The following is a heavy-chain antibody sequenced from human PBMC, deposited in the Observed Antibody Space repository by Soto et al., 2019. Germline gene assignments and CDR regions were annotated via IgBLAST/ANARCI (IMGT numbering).Heavy chain of an antibody. D-gene: IGHD3-3*01. CDR3: ARGIYDAPFVFDT. CDR1: GSTFSLYW. Sequence: GGSLRLSCAASGSTFSLYWMHWVRQAPGKGLEWVSGINSDGTGSTYADPVEGRFTTSRDNAKNTLYLQMNSLRAEDTAVYYWARGIYDAPFVFDTSGRGILVSVSS. J-gene: IGHJ5*02. V-gene: IGHV3-74*03. CDR2: INSDGTGS.